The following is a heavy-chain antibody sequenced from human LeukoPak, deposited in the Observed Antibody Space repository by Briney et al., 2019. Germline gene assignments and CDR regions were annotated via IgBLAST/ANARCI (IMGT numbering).Heavy chain of an antibody. J-gene: IGHJ6*03. Sequence: GGSLRLSCAASGFTFSSYSMNWVRQAPGKGLEWVSSISGSSSYIYYADSVKGRFTISRDNAKNSLYLQMNSLRAEDTAVYYCARGLDSSSWYFYYYMDVWGKGTTVIISS. CDR3: ARGLDSSSWYFYYYMDV. CDR2: ISGSSSYI. V-gene: IGHV3-21*01. CDR1: GFTFSSYS. D-gene: IGHD6-13*01.